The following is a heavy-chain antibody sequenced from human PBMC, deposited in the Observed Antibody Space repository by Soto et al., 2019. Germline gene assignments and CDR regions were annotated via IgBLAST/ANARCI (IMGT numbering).Heavy chain of an antibody. Sequence: PGLSLRLSCAASGFTFSSYAMHWVRQAPGKGLEWVAVISYDGSNKYYADPVRGRFTISXXXXXXTXYXQXXXLRAXDTAAYYCARDRTVNTPNWFDPWGQGTLVTVSS. D-gene: IGHD4-4*01. J-gene: IGHJ5*02. CDR1: GFTFSSYA. CDR3: ARDRTVNTPNWFDP. CDR2: ISYDGSNK. V-gene: IGHV3-30-3*01.